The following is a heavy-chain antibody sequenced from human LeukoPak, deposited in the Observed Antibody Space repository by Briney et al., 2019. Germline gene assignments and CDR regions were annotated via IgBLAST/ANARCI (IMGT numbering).Heavy chain of an antibody. CDR1: GFTFSSYA. J-gene: IGHJ3*02. V-gene: IGHV3-23*01. CDR3: AKDYIVVVVAAPDAFDI. CDR2: ISGSGGST. D-gene: IGHD2-15*01. Sequence: QPGGSLRLSCAASGFTFSSYAMSWVRQAPGKGLEWVSAISGSGGSTYYADSVKGRFTISRDNSKNTLYLQTNSLRAEDTAVYYCAKDYIVVVVAAPDAFDIWGQGTMVTVSS.